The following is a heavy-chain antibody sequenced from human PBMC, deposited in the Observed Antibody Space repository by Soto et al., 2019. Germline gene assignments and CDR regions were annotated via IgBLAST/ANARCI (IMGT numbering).Heavy chain of an antibody. CDR2: SSGRGGST. CDR1: GFTCSSYA. CDR3: AKSVGWEQKIYYYGMDV. D-gene: IGHD6-19*01. J-gene: IGHJ6*02. V-gene: IGHV3-23*01. Sequence: HPGGSLRLSCAASGFTCSSYAMSWVRQAPGKGLECVSASSGRGGSTYYADSVKGRFTISRDTSKNTLYLQMNSLRAEDTAVYYCAKSVGWEQKIYYYGMDVWGQGTTVTVSS.